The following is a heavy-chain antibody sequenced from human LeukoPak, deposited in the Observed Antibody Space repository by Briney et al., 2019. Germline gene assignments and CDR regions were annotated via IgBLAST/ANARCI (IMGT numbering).Heavy chain of an antibody. Sequence: GGSLRLSCVVSGLTFSNYCMTWVRQAPGKGPEWVANIKKDGSEKFYVDSVKGRFTISRDNAKSSLYLQMDSLRGEDTAVYYCTRGGASTSYYWFYWGQGTLVTVSS. J-gene: IGHJ4*02. V-gene: IGHV3-7*03. CDR3: TRGGASTSYYWFY. D-gene: IGHD2-8*01. CDR2: IKKDGSEK. CDR1: GLTFSNYC.